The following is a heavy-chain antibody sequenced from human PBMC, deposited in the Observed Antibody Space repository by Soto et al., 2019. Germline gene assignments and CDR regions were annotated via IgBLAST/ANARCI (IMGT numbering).Heavy chain of an antibody. CDR2: TYDSGST. CDR1: VGSISIYY. D-gene: IGHD6-19*01. V-gene: IGHV4-59*01. J-gene: IGHJ4*02. Sequence: AAEALSVTCTVSVGSISIYYWSWIRQPPGKGLEWIGYTYDSGSTNYNPSLKSRVTISVDTSRNQISLKLRSVTAADTAVYYCARYGGWDFDNWGQGTLVTVSS. CDR3: ARYGGWDFDN.